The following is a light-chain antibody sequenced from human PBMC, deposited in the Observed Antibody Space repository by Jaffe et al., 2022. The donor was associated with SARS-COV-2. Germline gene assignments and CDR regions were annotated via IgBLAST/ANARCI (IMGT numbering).Light chain of an antibody. CDR3: SSYTSSSRV. Sequence: QSALTQPASVSGSPGQSITISCTGTSSDVGGYNYVSWYQQHPGKAPKLMIYEVSNRPSGVPDRFSGSKSGNTASLTISGLQAEDEADYYCSSYTSSSRVFGTGTKVTVL. V-gene: IGLV2-14*01. CDR1: SSDVGGYNY. CDR2: EVS. J-gene: IGLJ1*01.